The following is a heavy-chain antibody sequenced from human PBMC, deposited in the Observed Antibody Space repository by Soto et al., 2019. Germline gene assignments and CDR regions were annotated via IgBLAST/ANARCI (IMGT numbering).Heavy chain of an antibody. V-gene: IGHV3-53*04. CDR3: AREYRRNSLGVVIRKA. CDR2: IYSGGST. D-gene: IGHD3-3*01. J-gene: IGHJ4*02. Sequence: EVQLVESGGGLVQPGGSLRLSCAASGFTVSSNYMSWVRQAPGKGLEWVSVIYSGGSTYYADSVKGRFTISRHNSKNTLYLQMNSLRAEDTAVYYCAREYRRNSLGVVIRKAWGQGTLVTVSS. CDR1: GFTVSSNY.